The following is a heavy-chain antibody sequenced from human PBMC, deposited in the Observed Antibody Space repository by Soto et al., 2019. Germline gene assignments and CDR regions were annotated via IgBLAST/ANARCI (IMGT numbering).Heavy chain of an antibody. Sequence: QVQLVQSGAEVKKPGSSVKVSCKVSGGTFSNYAIDWVRLAPGHGLEWMGGIVPIFGTTYYTQKFQGRATIIVDDSTTTAYLEMSSLRSEDTAIYYCARVEAVAGLYNYHRLDVWGQGTAVTVSS. CDR1: GGTFSNYA. CDR3: ARVEAVAGLYNYHRLDV. J-gene: IGHJ6*02. CDR2: IVPIFGTT. V-gene: IGHV1-69*12. D-gene: IGHD6-19*01.